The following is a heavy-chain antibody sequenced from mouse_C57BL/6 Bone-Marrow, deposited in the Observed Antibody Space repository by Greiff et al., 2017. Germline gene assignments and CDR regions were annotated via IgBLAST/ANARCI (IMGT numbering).Heavy chain of an antibody. CDR2: IFPGSGST. CDR1: GYTFTSYT. Sequence: VQLQQSGAELARPGASVKMSCKASGYTFTSYTMHWVKQRPGQGLEWIGWIFPGSGSTYYNEKFKGKATLTVDKSSSTAYMLLSSLTSEDSAVYFCARLLWLRRGRFDYWGQGTTLTVSS. J-gene: IGHJ2*01. CDR3: ARLLWLRRGRFDY. V-gene: IGHV1-75*01. D-gene: IGHD2-2*01.